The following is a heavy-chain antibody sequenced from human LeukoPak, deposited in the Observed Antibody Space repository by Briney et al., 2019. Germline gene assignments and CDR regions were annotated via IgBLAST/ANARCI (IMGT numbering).Heavy chain of an antibody. Sequence: GGSLRLSCAASGFTFSTYSMNWVRQAPGKGLEWVSYISSSSSATYYADSVKGRFTISRDNAKNSLYLQMNSLRAEDTAVYYCAREKDGYDYWGQGTLVTVSS. CDR2: ISSSSSAT. V-gene: IGHV3-21*05. CDR1: GFTFSTYS. J-gene: IGHJ4*02. D-gene: IGHD5-18*01. CDR3: AREKDGYDY.